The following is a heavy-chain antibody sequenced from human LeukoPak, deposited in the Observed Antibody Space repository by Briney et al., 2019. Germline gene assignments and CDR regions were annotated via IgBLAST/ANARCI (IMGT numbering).Heavy chain of an antibody. CDR1: GFTFSSYA. V-gene: IGHV3-23*01. J-gene: IGHJ4*02. CDR3: AKGRATQIYYFDY. Sequence: GGSMRLSCAVSGFTFSSYAISWVRQAPGNGLEWVSAISGSGGSTYYADSGTGRLTISRHNSKNTTYRQMNSLRADDTAVYYCAKGRATQIYYFDYWGQGTLVTVSS. CDR2: ISGSGGST.